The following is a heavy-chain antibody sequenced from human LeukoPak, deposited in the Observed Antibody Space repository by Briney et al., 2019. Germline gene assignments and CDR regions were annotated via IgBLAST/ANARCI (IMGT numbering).Heavy chain of an antibody. CDR1: GFTFSSYG. D-gene: IGHD3-22*01. Sequence: PGGSLRLSCAASGFTFSSYGMHWVRQAPGKGLEWVAVISYDGSNKYYADSVKGRSTISRDNSKNTLYLQMNSLRTEDTAVYYCARDAREYYDSSGYYYGYWGQGTLVTVSS. J-gene: IGHJ4*02. V-gene: IGHV3-30*19. CDR3: ARDAREYYDSSGYYYGY. CDR2: ISYDGSNK.